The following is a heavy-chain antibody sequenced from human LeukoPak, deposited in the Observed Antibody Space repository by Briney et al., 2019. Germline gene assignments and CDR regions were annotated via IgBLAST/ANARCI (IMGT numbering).Heavy chain of an antibody. Sequence: SVKVSCEASGYTFTSYGISWVRQAPGQGLEWMGWISAYNGNTNYAQKLQGRVTMTTDTSTSTAYMELRSLRSDDTAVYYCARGSPGDYYGSGNFDYWGQGTMVTVSS. J-gene: IGHJ4*03. CDR3: ARGSPGDYYGSGNFDY. CDR2: ISAYNGNT. D-gene: IGHD3-10*01. CDR1: GYTFTSYG. V-gene: IGHV1-18*01.